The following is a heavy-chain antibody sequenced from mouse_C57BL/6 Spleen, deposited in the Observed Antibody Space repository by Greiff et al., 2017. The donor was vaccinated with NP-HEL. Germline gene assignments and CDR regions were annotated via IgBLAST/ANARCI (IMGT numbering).Heavy chain of an antibody. CDR1: GYSITSGYD. V-gene: IGHV3-1*01. J-gene: IGHJ1*03. CDR2: ISYSGST. D-gene: IGHD2-3*01. CDR3: AREGDGYRGYFDV. Sequence: VQLKESGPGMVKPSQSLSLTCTVTGYSITSGYDWHWIRHFPGNKLEWMGYISYSGSTNYNPSLKSRISITHDTSKNHFFLKLNSVTTEDTATYYCAREGDGYRGYFDVWGTGTTVTVSS.